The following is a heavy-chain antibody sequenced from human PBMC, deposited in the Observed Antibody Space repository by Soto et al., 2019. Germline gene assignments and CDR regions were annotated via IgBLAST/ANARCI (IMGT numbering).Heavy chain of an antibody. CDR1: GGSISSYY. CDR2: IYYSGST. CDR3: ARERGYYYGSGSYIWFDP. V-gene: IGHV4-59*01. J-gene: IGHJ5*02. D-gene: IGHD3-10*01. Sequence: PSETLSLTCTVSGGSISSYYWSWIRQPPGKGLEWIGYIYYSGSTNYNPSLKSRVTISVDTSKNQFSLKLSSVTAADTAVYYCARERGYYYGSGSYIWFDPWGQGTLVTVSS.